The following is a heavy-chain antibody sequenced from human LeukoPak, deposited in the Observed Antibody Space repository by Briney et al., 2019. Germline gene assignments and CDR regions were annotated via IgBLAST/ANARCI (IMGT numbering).Heavy chain of an antibody. V-gene: IGHV4-39*01. J-gene: IGHJ3*02. CDR2: IYYGGST. D-gene: IGHD3-3*01. Sequence: SETLSLTCTVSGGSISSDTQYWGWIRQPPGKGLEWIGSIYYGGSTYYNPSLKSRVTVSADTSTNQFSLKLSSLTAADTAMYYCASAFWSGYYLKPFDIWGQGTKVTVSS. CDR3: ASAFWSGYYLKPFDI. CDR1: GGSISSDTQY.